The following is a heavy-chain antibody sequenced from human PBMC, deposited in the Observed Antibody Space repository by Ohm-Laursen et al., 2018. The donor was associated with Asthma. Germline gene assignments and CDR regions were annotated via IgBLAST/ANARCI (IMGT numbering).Heavy chain of an antibody. Sequence: SSLRLSCAASGFTFTTFWMHWVRQAPGKGLEWVAVISYDGSNKYYADSVKGRFTISRDNSKNTLYLQMNSLRAEDTAVYYCAKEGGGYFDYWGQGTLVTVSS. CDR1: GFTFTTFW. CDR2: ISYDGSNK. J-gene: IGHJ4*02. D-gene: IGHD3-10*01. V-gene: IGHV3-30*18. CDR3: AKEGGGYFDY.